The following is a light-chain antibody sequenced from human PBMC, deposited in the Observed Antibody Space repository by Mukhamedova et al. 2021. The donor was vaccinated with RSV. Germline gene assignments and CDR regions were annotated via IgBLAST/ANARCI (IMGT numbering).Light chain of an antibody. Sequence: GTSSDVGGYNYVSWYQQHPGKAPKLMIYDVSKRPSGVPDRFSGSKSGNTASLTISGLQAEDEADYYCCSYAGSNTFYNYVFGTG. CDR3: CSYAGSNTFYNYV. CDR1: SSDVGGYNY. CDR2: DVS. J-gene: IGLJ1*01. V-gene: IGLV2-11*01.